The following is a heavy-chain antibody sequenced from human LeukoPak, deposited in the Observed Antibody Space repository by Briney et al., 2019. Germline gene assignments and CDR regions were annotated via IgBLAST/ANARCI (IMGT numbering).Heavy chain of an antibody. Sequence: GASVKVSCKASGGTFSSYAISWVRQAPGQGLEWMGGIIPIFGTANYAQKFQGRVTITADKSTSTAYMELSSLRSEDTAVYYCASIGSSWYFDYWGQGTLVTVSS. D-gene: IGHD6-13*01. J-gene: IGHJ4*02. CDR1: GGTFSSYA. V-gene: IGHV1-69*06. CDR3: ASIGSSWYFDY. CDR2: IIPIFGTA.